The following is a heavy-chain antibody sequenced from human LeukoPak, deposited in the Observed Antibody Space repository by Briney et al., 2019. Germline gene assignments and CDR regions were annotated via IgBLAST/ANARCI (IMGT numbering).Heavy chain of an antibody. J-gene: IGHJ4*02. V-gene: IGHV4-59*01. D-gene: IGHD5-12*01. CDR1: GGSISSYY. CDR3: ASVDIVATTFDY. CDR2: IYYSGST. Sequence: SETLSLTCTDSGGSISSYYWSWIRQPPGKGLEWIGYIYYSGSTNYNPSLKSRVTISVDTSKNQFSLELSSVTAADTAVYYCASVDIVATTFDYWGQGTLVTVSS.